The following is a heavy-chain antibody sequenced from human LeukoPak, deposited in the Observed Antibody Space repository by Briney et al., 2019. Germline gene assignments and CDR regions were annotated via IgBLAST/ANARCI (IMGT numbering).Heavy chain of an antibody. J-gene: IGHJ3*02. V-gene: IGHV4-4*09. CDR1: GGSISSYY. CDR2: IYTSGST. Sequence: PSETLSLTCTVSGGSISSYYWSWIRQPPGKGLEWIGYIYTSGSTNYNPSLKSRVTISLDTSKNQFSLKLSSVTAADTAVYYCARRRPEAFDIWGQGTMVTVSS. CDR3: ARRRPEAFDI.